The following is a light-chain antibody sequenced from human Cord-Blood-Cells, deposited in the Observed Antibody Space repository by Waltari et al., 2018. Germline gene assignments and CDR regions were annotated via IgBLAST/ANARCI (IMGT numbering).Light chain of an antibody. CDR3: QQYDNLPYS. J-gene: IGKJ2*03. CDR2: DAS. CDR1: QDISNY. V-gene: IGKV1-33*01. Sequence: DIQMTQSPSSLSASVGDRVTITCQASQDISNYLTWYQQKPGKAPKLLIYDASNVETGVPSRFSGSGSGTDFTFTISSLQPEDIATYYCQQYDNLPYSFGQGTKLEIK.